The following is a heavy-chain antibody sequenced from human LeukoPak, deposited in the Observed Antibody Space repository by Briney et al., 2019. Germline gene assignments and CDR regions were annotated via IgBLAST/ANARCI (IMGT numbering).Heavy chain of an antibody. CDR1: GFTFGSYG. CDR3: AKDRGGSYNFDY. CDR2: IRYDGSNT. Sequence: GGSLRLSCAASGFTFGSYGMNWVRQAPGKGLEWVAFIRYDGSNTYYTDSVKGRFSISRDNSKNTLYLQMNSLRTEDTALYYCAKDRGGSYNFDYWGQATLVTVSS. D-gene: IGHD1-26*01. J-gene: IGHJ4*02. V-gene: IGHV3-30*02.